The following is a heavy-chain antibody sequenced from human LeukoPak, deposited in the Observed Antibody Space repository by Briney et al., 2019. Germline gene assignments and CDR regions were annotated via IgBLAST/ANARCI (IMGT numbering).Heavy chain of an antibody. V-gene: IGHV1-18*01. CDR1: GYTFTSYG. CDR3: ARVDILTGYYFFDS. D-gene: IGHD3-9*01. CDR2: ISSNDGNT. J-gene: IGHJ4*02. Sequence: ASVKVSCKASGYTFTSYGISWVRQAPGQGLEWMGWISSNDGNTYYVQNFQGRVTMTTDTSASTAYMELRSLRSDDTAVYYCARVDILTGYYFFDSWGQGTLVTVSS.